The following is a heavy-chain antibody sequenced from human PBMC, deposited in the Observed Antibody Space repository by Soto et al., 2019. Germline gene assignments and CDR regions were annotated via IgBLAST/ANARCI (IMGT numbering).Heavy chain of an antibody. D-gene: IGHD5-18*01. CDR2: INPSGPIT. V-gene: IGHV1-46*01. Sequence: GASVKVSCKASGYTFTRHYMHWVRQAPGQGLEWMGLINPSGPITSYAQKFQGRVTMTRDTSTSTVYMELSSLRSEDTAVYYCARGPLIQIQLFDYWGQGTLVTVSS. J-gene: IGHJ4*02. CDR1: GYTFTRHY. CDR3: ARGPLIQIQLFDY.